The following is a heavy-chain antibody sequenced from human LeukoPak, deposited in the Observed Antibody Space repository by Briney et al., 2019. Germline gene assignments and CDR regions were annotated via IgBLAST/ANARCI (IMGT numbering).Heavy chain of an antibody. D-gene: IGHD1-14*01. CDR1: GGSISSYY. V-gene: IGHV4-59*01. Sequence: SETLSLTCTVSGGSISSYYWSWIRQPPGKGLEWIGYIYYSGSTNYNPSLKSRVTISVDTSKNQFSLKLSSVTAADTAVYYCARSRYYYYYYMDVWGKGTTVTISS. CDR3: ARSRYYYYYYMDV. CDR2: IYYSGST. J-gene: IGHJ6*03.